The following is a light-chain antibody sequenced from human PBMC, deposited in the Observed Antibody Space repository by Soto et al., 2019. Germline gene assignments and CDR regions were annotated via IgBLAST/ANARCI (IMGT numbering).Light chain of an antibody. CDR2: DAS. Sequence: LRKCPASVSASISVSATVSYRANQGIGSALAWYQQKPGKAPELLIQDASSLESGVPSRFSGSGSGTDFTLTISSLQPEDFATYYCQQFNNYPLTFGGGTKVDI. CDR1: QGIGSA. J-gene: IGKJ4*01. CDR3: QQFNNYPLT. V-gene: IGKV1D-13*01.